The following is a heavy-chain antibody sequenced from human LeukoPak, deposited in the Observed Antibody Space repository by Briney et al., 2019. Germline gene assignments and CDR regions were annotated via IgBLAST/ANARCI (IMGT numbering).Heavy chain of an antibody. CDR1: GFTFSSYA. V-gene: IGHV3-23*01. Sequence: GGSLRLSCAASGFTFSSYAMSWVRQAPGKGLEWVSAISGSGGSTYYADSVKGRFTISRDNSKNTLYLQMNSLRAEDTAVYYCAEGRARWEVLGFYFDYWGQGTLVTVSS. CDR2: ISGSGGST. CDR3: AEGRARWEVLGFYFDY. D-gene: IGHD1-26*01. J-gene: IGHJ4*02.